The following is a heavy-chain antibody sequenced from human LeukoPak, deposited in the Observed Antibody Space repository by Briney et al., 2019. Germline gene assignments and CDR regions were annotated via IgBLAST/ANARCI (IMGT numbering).Heavy chain of an antibody. Sequence: GGSLRLSCAASGLTFSGYAVHWVRQAPGKGLDWVAVISYNGINKYYADSVKGRFTISRDNSKNTLHLQMNSLRAQDTAVYYCAVVYSSGWYSPFDYWGQGTLVTVSS. D-gene: IGHD6-19*01. CDR2: ISYNGINK. J-gene: IGHJ4*02. CDR1: GLTFSGYA. V-gene: IGHV3-30*04. CDR3: AVVYSSGWYSPFDY.